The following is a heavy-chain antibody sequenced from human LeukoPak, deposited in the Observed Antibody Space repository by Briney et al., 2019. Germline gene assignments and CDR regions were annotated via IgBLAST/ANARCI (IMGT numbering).Heavy chain of an antibody. CDR3: ARTISSYYYDSSGYYSNVFYFDC. J-gene: IGHJ4*02. CDR1: GFIFSSYW. D-gene: IGHD3-22*01. Sequence: PGGSLRLSCAASGFIFSSYWMSWVRQAPGKGLEWVANIKQDGSEKYYVDSVKGRFTISRDNAKNSLYLQMNSLRAEDTAVYYCARTISSYYYDSSGYYSNVFYFDCWGQGTLVTVSS. CDR2: IKQDGSEK. V-gene: IGHV3-7*01.